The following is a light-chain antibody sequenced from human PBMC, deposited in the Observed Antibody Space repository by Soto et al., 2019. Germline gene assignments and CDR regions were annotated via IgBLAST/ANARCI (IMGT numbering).Light chain of an antibody. Sequence: EIVMTQSPATLSVSPGERATLSCRASQSVSSNLAWYQQKPGQDPRLLIYGASTRATGIPARFSGSGSGTEFTLTISSLQSEDFAVYYCQEYSKWPLFTFGPGTRVD. V-gene: IGKV3-15*01. J-gene: IGKJ3*01. CDR1: QSVSSN. CDR2: GAS. CDR3: QEYSKWPLFT.